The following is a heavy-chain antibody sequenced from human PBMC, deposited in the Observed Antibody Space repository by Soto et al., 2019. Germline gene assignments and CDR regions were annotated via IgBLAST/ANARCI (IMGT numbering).Heavy chain of an antibody. Sequence: PGGSLRLSCEASGFTFSRVSMNWGRQVPGKGLELVASISSCSSDTWYADSVKGRFIISRDNAQNSLFLQMNTLGPEDTAMYYCARVDYWGPGTQVTVSS. CDR2: ISSCSSDT. J-gene: IGHJ4*02. V-gene: IGHV3-21*01. CDR3: ARVDY. CDR1: GFTFSRVS.